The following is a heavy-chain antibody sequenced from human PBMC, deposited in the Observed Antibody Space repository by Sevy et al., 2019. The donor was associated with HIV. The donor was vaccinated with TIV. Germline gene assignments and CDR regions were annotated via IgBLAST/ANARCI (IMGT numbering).Heavy chain of an antibody. V-gene: IGHV3-15*01. D-gene: IGHD3-22*01. J-gene: IGHJ4*02. Sequence: GGSLRLSCAVSGFTFNNAWMNWVRRAPETGLQWVGLIKSKIDGETTDYAAPLKGRFTISRDDSKNTLYLQMNSLKIEDTAVYHCATAPGYYDSAPFDYWGPGTLVTVSS. CDR1: GFTFNNAW. CDR3: ATAPGYYDSAPFDY. CDR2: IKSKIDGETT.